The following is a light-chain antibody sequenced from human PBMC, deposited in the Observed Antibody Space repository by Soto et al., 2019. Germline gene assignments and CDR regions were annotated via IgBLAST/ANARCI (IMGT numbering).Light chain of an antibody. CDR1: QSISSW. J-gene: IGKJ1*01. CDR3: QQFNSYPWT. Sequence: DIQMTQSSSTLSASVGDRVTITCRASQSISSWLAWYQQKPGKAPRLLIYEASSLQSGVPSRFSGSGSGTEFTLTNSSLQPDDFATYYCQQFNSYPWTFGQGTKVEIK. V-gene: IGKV1-5*03. CDR2: EAS.